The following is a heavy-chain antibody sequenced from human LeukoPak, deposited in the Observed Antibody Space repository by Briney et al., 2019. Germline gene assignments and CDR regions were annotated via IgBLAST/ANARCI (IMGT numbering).Heavy chain of an antibody. J-gene: IGHJ3*01. Sequence: EASVKVSCEASGYTFTSYGISWVRQAPGQGLEWMGWISGYNGNTNYAQKFQGRVTMTTDTSTSTAYMELRSLRSDDTALYYCARESKYYYDTGRSAFDVWGQGTMVTVSS. CDR3: ARESKYYYDTGRSAFDV. CDR1: GYTFTSYG. CDR2: ISGYNGNT. D-gene: IGHD3-22*01. V-gene: IGHV1-18*01.